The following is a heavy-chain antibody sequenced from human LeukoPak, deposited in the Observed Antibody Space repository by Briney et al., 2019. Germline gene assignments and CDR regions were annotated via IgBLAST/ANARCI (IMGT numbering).Heavy chain of an antibody. CDR2: ADYSGST. D-gene: IGHD1-20*01. CDR3: ARVSFTNWNPSYFDN. V-gene: IGHV4-39*07. Sequence: PSETLSLTCTVSGGSVGSSSFYWGWIRQPPGKGLEWIGSADYSGSTYYNPTLKSRVSISVDTSTNQVSLRVTSVTAADTAVYYCARVSFTNWNPSYFDNWGQGTLVTVSS. J-gene: IGHJ4*02. CDR1: GGSVGSSSFY.